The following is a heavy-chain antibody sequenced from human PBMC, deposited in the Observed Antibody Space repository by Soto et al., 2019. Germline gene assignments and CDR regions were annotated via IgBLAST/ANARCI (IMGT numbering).Heavy chain of an antibody. V-gene: IGHV3-49*04. CDR2: IRNKANGGAT. Sequence: QPGGSLRLSCTASGFTFGDYAMSWVRQAPGKGLEWVGFIRNKANGGATEYAASVKGRFTISRNDSNSIAYLQVNNLKTEDTAVYYCTRDLASYYYYGMDVWGQGTTVTVSS. J-gene: IGHJ6*02. CDR1: GFTFGDYA. CDR3: TRDLASYYYYGMDV.